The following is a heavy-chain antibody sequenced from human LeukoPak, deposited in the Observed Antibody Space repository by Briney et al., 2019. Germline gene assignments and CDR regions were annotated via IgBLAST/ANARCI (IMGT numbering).Heavy chain of an antibody. J-gene: IGHJ4*02. Sequence: PGGSLRLSCAASGFTFSSYSMNWVRQAPGKGLEWVSYISSSSSTIYYADSVKGRFTISRDNAKNSLYLQMNSLRAEDTAVYYCAREDLDWLIYGHFDYWGQGTLVTVSS. CDR3: AREDLDWLIYGHFDY. V-gene: IGHV3-48*01. CDR2: ISSSSSTI. D-gene: IGHD3-9*01. CDR1: GFTFSSYS.